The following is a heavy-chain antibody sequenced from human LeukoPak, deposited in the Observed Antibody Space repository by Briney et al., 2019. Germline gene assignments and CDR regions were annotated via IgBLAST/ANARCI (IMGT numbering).Heavy chain of an antibody. CDR3: ARGYDPPPYYYYYGMDV. CDR1: GYTCTGYY. V-gene: IGHV1-2*02. CDR2: INPNSGGT. J-gene: IGHJ6*02. D-gene: IGHD3-3*01. Sequence: ASVKVSCKASGYTCTGYYMHWVRQSPGQRRGWRGWINPNSGGTNYAQKFQGRITMTSDTSISTAYMELSRLRSDDTAVYYCARGYDPPPYYYYYGMDVWGQGTTVTVSS.